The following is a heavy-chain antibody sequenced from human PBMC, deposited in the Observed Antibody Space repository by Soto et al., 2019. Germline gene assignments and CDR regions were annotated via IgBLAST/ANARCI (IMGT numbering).Heavy chain of an antibody. V-gene: IGHV3-30*18. Sequence: QVQLVESGGGAVQPGDSLRLSFLASGFDFTYYAMHGVRQAPGKGLESVAVMSSDGSKIHHTDSVKGRFTISRDNSKNTLYLQMNSLRKEDTAVYFCAKDEGVGGTLGLFDYWGQGTLVSVSS. CDR1: GFDFTYYA. J-gene: IGHJ4*02. CDR2: MSSDGSKI. CDR3: AKDEGVGGTLGLFDY. D-gene: IGHD1-26*01.